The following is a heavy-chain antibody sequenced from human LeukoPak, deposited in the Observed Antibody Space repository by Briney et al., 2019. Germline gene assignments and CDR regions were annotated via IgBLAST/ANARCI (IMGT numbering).Heavy chain of an antibody. CDR2: ISSSSSYI. V-gene: IGHV3-21*01. CDR1: GFTFSSYS. CDR3: ARDLEPGAPSGMDV. D-gene: IGHD1-1*01. Sequence: GGSLRLSCAASGFTFSSYSMNWVRQAPGKGLEWVSSISSSSSYIYYADSVKGRFTISRDNAKNSLYLQMNSLRAEDTAVYYCARDLEPGAPSGMDVWGKGTTVTVSS. J-gene: IGHJ6*04.